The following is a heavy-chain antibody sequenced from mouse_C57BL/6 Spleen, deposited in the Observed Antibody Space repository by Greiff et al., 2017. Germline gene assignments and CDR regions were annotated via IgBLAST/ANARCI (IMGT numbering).Heavy chain of an antibody. D-gene: IGHD1-1*01. Sequence: QVQLKESGPELVKPGASVQISCQASGYAFRRSWMNWLKQRPGKGLEWIGRIYPGDGDTNYNGKFKGKATLTADKSSSTAYMQLSSLTSEDSAVYLCARDGGSEYYFDYWGQGTTLTVSS. CDR1: GYAFRRSW. J-gene: IGHJ2*01. V-gene: IGHV1-82*01. CDR3: ARDGGSEYYFDY. CDR2: IYPGDGDT.